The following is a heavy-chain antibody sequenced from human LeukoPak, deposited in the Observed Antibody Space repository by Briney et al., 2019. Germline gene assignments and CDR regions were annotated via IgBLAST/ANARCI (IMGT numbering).Heavy chain of an antibody. J-gene: IGHJ4*02. V-gene: IGHV4-4*07. CDR1: GGSVNSYY. CDR3: ARDVYGGIFDY. CDR2: IYDGGST. D-gene: IGHD2-15*01. Sequence: SETLSLTCTVSGGSVNSYYLSWIRQPAGKTLEWIGRIYDGGSTNYNPSLKSRVTMSVDTSKNQISLKLKSVTAADTAVYYCARDVYGGIFDYWGQGTLVTVSS.